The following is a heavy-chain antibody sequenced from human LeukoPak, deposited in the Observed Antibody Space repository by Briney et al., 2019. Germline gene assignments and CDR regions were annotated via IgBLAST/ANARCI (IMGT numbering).Heavy chain of an antibody. J-gene: IGHJ6*03. Sequence: PGGSLRLSCAASGFTFDGYGMSGVRQAPGKGLEWVSGINWNGGSTGYADSVKGRFTISIDNAKNSLSLQMNSLRAEDTALYYCARARNWNPGPGESYYYMDVWGKGTTVTVSS. CDR1: GFTFDGYG. V-gene: IGHV3-20*04. D-gene: IGHD1-1*01. CDR2: INWNGGST. CDR3: ARARNWNPGPGESYYYMDV.